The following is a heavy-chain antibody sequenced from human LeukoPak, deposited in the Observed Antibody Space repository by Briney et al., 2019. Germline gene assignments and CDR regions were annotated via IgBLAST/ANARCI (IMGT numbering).Heavy chain of an antibody. J-gene: IGHJ3*02. Sequence: SETLSLTCTVSGGSLSRYYWTWIRQPPGQGLEWIGYIDYSGSTNYNPSLKSRVTISVDTSKNQFSLKLSHVTAADTDVNHYARARRSSGWPDAFDIWGQGTMVTVSA. CDR3: ARARRSSGWPDAFDI. CDR2: IDYSGST. CDR1: GGSLSRYY. V-gene: IGHV4-59*01. D-gene: IGHD6-25*01.